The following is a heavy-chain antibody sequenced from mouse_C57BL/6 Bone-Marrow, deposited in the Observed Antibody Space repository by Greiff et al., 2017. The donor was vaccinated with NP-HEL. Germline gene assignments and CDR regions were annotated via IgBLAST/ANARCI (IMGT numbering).Heavy chain of an antibody. CDR2: IWSGGST. D-gene: IGHD2-1*01. Sequence: QVQLKESGPGLVQPSQSLSITCTVSGFSLTSYGVHWVRQSPGKGLAWLGEIWSGGSTAYNAAFISRLSISKDNSKSQVFFKMNSLQADDTSIYYCARRTTHWYFDVWGTGTTVTVSS. J-gene: IGHJ1*03. CDR3: ARRTTHWYFDV. CDR1: GFSLTSYG. V-gene: IGHV2-2*01.